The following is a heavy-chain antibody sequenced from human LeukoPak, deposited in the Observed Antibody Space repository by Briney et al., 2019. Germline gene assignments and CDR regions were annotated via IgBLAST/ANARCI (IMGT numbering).Heavy chain of an antibody. V-gene: IGHV3-30*04. CDR1: GFTFSSYA. J-gene: IGHJ5*02. CDR2: ISYDGSNK. CDR3: ARGRGVTMVRGLKTNWFDP. Sequence: QSGRSLRLSCAASGFTFSSYAMHWVRQAPGKGLEWVAVISYDGSNKYYADSVKGRVTISRDNSKNTLYLQMNSMRAEDTAVYYCARGRGVTMVRGLKTNWFDPWGQGTLVTVSS. D-gene: IGHD3-10*01.